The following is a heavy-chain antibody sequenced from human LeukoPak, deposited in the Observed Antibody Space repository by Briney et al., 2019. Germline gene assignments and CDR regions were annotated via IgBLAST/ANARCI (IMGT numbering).Heavy chain of an antibody. D-gene: IGHD4-11*01. CDR1: GYTLTSYA. CDR3: ARGGSRMTTFYIIDY. J-gene: IGHJ4*02. Sequence: GASVKVSCKASGYTLTSYAIHWVRQAPGQWPEWMGWINTGNGNTKYSQKFQGRVTITRDTSANTAYMELSSLRFEDTAVYYCARGGSRMTTFYIIDYWGQGTLVTVSS. CDR2: INTGNGNT. V-gene: IGHV1-3*04.